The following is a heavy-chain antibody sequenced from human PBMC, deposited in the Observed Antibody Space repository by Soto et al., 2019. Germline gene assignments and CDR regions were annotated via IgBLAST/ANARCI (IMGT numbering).Heavy chain of an antibody. D-gene: IGHD2-15*01. CDR1: DFTISNAW. CDR3: ITGSVEGV. V-gene: IGHV3-15*07. J-gene: IGHJ6*02. CDR2: IKTKSEGEAT. Sequence: EVQLVESGGGLVKPGGSLRLSCAASDFTISNAWMNWVRQAPGKGLEWVGRIKTKSEGEATDYAAPLKGRFTISRDDSKNTLFLQMNSLKTEDTAVYYCITGSVEGVWGQGATVTVSS.